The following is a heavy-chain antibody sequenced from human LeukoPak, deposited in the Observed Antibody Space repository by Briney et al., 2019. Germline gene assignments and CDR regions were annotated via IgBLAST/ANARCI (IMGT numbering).Heavy chain of an antibody. CDR3: ARTGDYGSGRYFRPFDY. CDR2: IKQDGSEK. Sequence: GRSLRLSCAASGFTFSSDWMSWVRQAPGKGLEWVANIKQDGSEKYYVVSVKGRFTISRDNAKKSLFLQMNSLRAEDTAVYYCARTGDYGSGRYFRPFDYWGQGTLVTVSS. J-gene: IGHJ4*02. D-gene: IGHD3-10*01. V-gene: IGHV3-7*01. CDR1: GFTFSSDW.